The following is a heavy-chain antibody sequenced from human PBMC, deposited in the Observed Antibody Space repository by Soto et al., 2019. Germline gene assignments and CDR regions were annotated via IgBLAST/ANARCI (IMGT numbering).Heavy chain of an antibody. CDR3: ARATVVVATTYSTGFDP. CDR2: IYYSGNT. V-gene: IGHV4-31*03. D-gene: IGHD2-15*01. J-gene: IGHJ5*02. CDR1: GGSINSGGYY. Sequence: QVQLQESGPGLVKPSQTLSLTCTVSGGSINSGGYYWSWIRQHPGKGLEWIGYIYYSGNTYYNPSLKSRVNVSVATSETQFSLKLSSVTAADTAVYYCARATVVVATTYSTGFDPWGQGTLVTVSS.